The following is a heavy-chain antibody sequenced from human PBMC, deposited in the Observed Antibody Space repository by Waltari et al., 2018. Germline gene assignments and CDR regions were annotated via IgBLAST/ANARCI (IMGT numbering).Heavy chain of an antibody. V-gene: IGHV4-34*01. Sequence: QVQLQQWGAGLLKPSETLSLTCAVSGWSFSGYYWPWIRTPPGTGLDWLGEINHSGSTNYNPSLKSRVTISVDTSKNQFSLKLSSVTAADTAVYYCARGVRGGLGIFGVVKRYNWFDPWGQGTLVTVSS. CDR3: ARGVRGGLGIFGVVKRYNWFDP. CDR1: GWSFSGYY. J-gene: IGHJ5*02. CDR2: INHSGST. D-gene: IGHD3-3*01.